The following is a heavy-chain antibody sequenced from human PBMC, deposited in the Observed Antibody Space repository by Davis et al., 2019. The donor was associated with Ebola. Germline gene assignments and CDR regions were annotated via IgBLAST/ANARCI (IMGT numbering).Heavy chain of an antibody. Sequence: GGSLRLSCKGSGYSFTSYWIGWVLQMPGKGLEWMGIIYPGDSDTRYSPSFQGQVTISADKSISTAYLQWSSLKASDTAMYYCARLAGDYAASNWFDPWGQGTLVTVSS. V-gene: IGHV5-51*01. CDR2: IYPGDSDT. CDR3: ARLAGDYAASNWFDP. D-gene: IGHD4-17*01. CDR1: GYSFTSYW. J-gene: IGHJ5*02.